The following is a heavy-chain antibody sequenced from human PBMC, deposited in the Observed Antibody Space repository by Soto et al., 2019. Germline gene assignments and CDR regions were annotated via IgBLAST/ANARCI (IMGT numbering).Heavy chain of an antibody. V-gene: IGHV4-31*11. Sequence: PSETLSLTCAVSGASIGSDAYYWSRIRQHPGKGLEWVGFISHRGNTYYNPSLKSRLTLSVDMSKNQFSLKLTSVTAADTAVYFCARYRFTATWSNFDYWGQRTLVTVSS. D-gene: IGHD3-16*02. J-gene: IGHJ4*02. CDR2: ISHRGNT. CDR1: GASIGSDAYY. CDR3: ARYRFTATWSNFDY.